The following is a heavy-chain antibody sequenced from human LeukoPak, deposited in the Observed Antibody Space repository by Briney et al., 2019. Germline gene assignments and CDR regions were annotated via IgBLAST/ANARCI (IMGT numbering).Heavy chain of an antibody. CDR2: IYAGGDT. CDR3: ARYTFRAVDI. J-gene: IGHJ3*02. D-gene: IGHD3-16*01. CDR1: GLTISSNY. Sequence: GGSLRLSCAASGLTISSNYMTWVRQAPGKGLEWVSNIYAGGDTHYADSVRGRFTISRDNSNNTLYLQMNSLRAEDTAVYYCARYTFRAVDIWGQGTMVTVSS. V-gene: IGHV3-53*01.